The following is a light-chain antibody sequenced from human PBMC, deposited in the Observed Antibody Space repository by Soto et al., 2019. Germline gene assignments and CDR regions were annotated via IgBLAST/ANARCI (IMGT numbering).Light chain of an antibody. CDR3: QQRSNWPIT. J-gene: IGKJ5*01. CDR1: QSVGFS. CDR2: DAS. Sequence: EIVLTQSPATLSLSAVERATLSCRASQSVGFSLAWYQQKPGQAPRLLIHDASNRATGIPARFSGSGSETDFTLTISSLEPEDFAVYYCQQRSNWPITFGQGTRLEIK. V-gene: IGKV3-11*01.